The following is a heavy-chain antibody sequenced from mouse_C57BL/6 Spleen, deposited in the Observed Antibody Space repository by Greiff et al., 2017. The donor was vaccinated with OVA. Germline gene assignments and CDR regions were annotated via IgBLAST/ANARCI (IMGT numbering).Heavy chain of an antibody. CDR1: GYAFSSSW. CDR3: ARWGYYGSSYDYAMDY. V-gene: IGHV1-82*01. J-gene: IGHJ4*01. D-gene: IGHD1-1*01. Sequence: QVQLKQSGPELVKPGASVKISCKASGYAFSSSWMNWVKQRPGKGLEWIGRIYPGDGDTNYNGKFKGKVTLTADKSSSTAYMQLSSLTSEDSAVYFCARWGYYGSSYDYAMDYWGQGTSVTVSS. CDR2: IYPGDGDT.